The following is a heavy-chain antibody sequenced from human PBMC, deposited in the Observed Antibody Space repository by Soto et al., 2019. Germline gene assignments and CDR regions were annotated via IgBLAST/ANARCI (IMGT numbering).Heavy chain of an antibody. CDR1: GFTFSSYG. D-gene: IGHD6-6*01. J-gene: IGHJ4*02. V-gene: IGHV3-33*01. Sequence: LSLTCAASGFTFSSYGMHWVRQAPGKGLEWVAVIWYDGSNKYYADSVKGRFTSSRDNSKNTLYLQMNSLRAEETAVYYCAREVGSSYYFDYWGEGTLVTVSS. CDR2: IWYDGSNK. CDR3: AREVGSSYYFDY.